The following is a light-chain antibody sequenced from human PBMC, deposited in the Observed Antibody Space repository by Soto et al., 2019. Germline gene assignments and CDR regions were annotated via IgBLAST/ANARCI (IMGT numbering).Light chain of an antibody. V-gene: IGKV3-15*01. CDR3: QQYDSSPLT. CDR1: RSVRSN. CDR2: GAS. Sequence: ERVMTQSPATLSVSPGERVTLSCKASRSVRSNLAWYQQKPGQAPRLLISGASTRATGITDRFSGSGSGTEFTLTINSLQSEDFAVYYCQQYDSSPLTFGGGTKVDI. J-gene: IGKJ4*01.